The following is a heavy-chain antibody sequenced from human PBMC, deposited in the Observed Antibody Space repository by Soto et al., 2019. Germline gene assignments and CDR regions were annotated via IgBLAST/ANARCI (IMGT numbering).Heavy chain of an antibody. Sequence: QVQLVQSGAEVKKPGSSVKVSCKASGGTFSSYAISWVRQAPGQGLEWMGGIIPIFGTANYAQKFEGRVTITADKSTSTAYMELSSLRSEDTAVYYCARTIVVVTAAIFTYYYGMDVWGQGTTVTVSS. D-gene: IGHD2-2*02. V-gene: IGHV1-69*06. J-gene: IGHJ6*02. CDR1: GGTFSSYA. CDR2: IIPIFGTA. CDR3: ARTIVVVTAAIFTYYYGMDV.